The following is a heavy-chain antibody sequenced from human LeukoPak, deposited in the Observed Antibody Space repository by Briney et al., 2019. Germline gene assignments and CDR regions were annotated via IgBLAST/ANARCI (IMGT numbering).Heavy chain of an antibody. Sequence: ASVKVSCKVSGYSFINYYIHWVRQAPGQGLEWMGIINPSGAGTSFAQKFRGRVTMTRDMSTSTVYMELNSLRSQDTAVYYCARAWEAVAGNYGVVDYWGQGTLVTVSS. CDR1: GYSFINYY. V-gene: IGHV1-46*01. CDR2: INPSGAGT. CDR3: ARAWEAVAGNYGVVDY. J-gene: IGHJ4*02. D-gene: IGHD4-17*01.